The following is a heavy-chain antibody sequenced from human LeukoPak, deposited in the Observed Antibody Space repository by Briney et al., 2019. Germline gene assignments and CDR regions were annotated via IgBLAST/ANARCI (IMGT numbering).Heavy chain of an antibody. D-gene: IGHD4-17*01. J-gene: IGHJ3*02. CDR3: ARSATQYGDYVDGLDI. CDR2: IIPILGMA. Sequence: ASVKVSCKASGGTFSSYAINWVRQAPGQGVEWMGRIIPILGMANYAQKFQGRVTNTADKSTGTAYMELSSLRSEDTAVYYCARSATQYGDYVDGLDIWGQGTMVTVSS. V-gene: IGHV1-69*04. CDR1: GGTFSSYA.